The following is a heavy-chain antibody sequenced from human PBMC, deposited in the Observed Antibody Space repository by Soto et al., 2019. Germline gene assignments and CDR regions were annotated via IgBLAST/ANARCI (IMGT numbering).Heavy chain of an antibody. J-gene: IGHJ4*02. Sequence: QVQLVQSGAEVKKPGASVKVSCKASGYTFTSYCISWVRQAPGQGLEWMGWISAYNGNTNYAQKLQGRVTMTTDTSTSTAYMELRSLRSDDTAVYYCAGDLLRKYSSSPSCFDYWGQGTLVTVCS. CDR2: ISAYNGNT. D-gene: IGHD6-6*01. CDR1: GYTFTSYC. CDR3: AGDLLRKYSSSPSCFDY. V-gene: IGHV1-18*01.